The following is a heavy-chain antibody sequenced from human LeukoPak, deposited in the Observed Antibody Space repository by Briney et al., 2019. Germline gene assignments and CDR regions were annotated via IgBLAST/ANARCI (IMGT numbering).Heavy chain of an antibody. CDR3: AREGDGFNDAFDF. CDR2: IYYSGIT. Sequence: PSETLSLTCSVSGGSISTYYWNWIRQPPGKGLEWIGYIYYSGITDYNTSLKSRVTISVDTSKNQFSLNLSSVTAADTAIYYCAREGDGFNDAFDFWGPGTVVTVSS. V-gene: IGHV4-59*01. J-gene: IGHJ3*01. D-gene: IGHD5-24*01. CDR1: GGSISTYY.